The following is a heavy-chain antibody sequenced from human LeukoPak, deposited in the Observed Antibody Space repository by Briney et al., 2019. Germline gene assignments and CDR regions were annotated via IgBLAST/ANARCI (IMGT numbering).Heavy chain of an antibody. D-gene: IGHD3-10*01. CDR2: IYYSGST. J-gene: IGHJ4*02. CDR3: ARDRRGVNDY. Sequence: PLETLSLTCTVSGGSISSGGYYWSWIRQHPGKGLEWIGYIYYSGSTYYNPSLKSRVTISVDTPKNQFSLKLSSVTAADTAVYYCARDRRGVNDYWGQGTLVTVSS. V-gene: IGHV4-31*03. CDR1: GGSISSGGYY.